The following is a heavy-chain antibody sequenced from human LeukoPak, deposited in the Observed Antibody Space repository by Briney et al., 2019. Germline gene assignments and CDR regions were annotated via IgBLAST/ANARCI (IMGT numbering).Heavy chain of an antibody. Sequence: ASVKVPCKASGYNISSYGISWVRQAPGQGLEWMGWISAYNGNTKYVEKFQGRVSMTTDTSTRIVYMDLRSLRSDDTAVYYCARDSAEDFYDSSGSYIFDIWGQGTMVTVSS. V-gene: IGHV1-18*01. CDR1: GYNISSYG. D-gene: IGHD3-22*01. CDR3: ARDSAEDFYDSSGSYIFDI. J-gene: IGHJ3*02. CDR2: ISAYNGNT.